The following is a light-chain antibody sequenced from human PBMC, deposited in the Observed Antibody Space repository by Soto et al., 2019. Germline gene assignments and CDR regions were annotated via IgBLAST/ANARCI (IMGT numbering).Light chain of an antibody. CDR2: LGS. Sequence: DIVMTQSPLSLPVTPGEPASISCRSSQSLLHSNGYNYLDWYLQKPGQSPQLLIYLGSNRASGVPDRFSGRGSGTDFTLKISRVEAEDVGVYYCMRALQTPLTFGGGTKVESK. CDR3: MRALQTPLT. V-gene: IGKV2-28*01. J-gene: IGKJ4*01. CDR1: QSLLHSNGYNY.